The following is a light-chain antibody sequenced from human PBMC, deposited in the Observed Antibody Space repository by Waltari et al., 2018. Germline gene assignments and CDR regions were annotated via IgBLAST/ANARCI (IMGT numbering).Light chain of an antibody. V-gene: IGKV3-20*01. Sequence: EVVLTQSPGTLSLYPGERATLSCRASQSVGKYLAWYQQKPGQAPRLLIYHASTRAPGIPDRFSGSGSGTDFSLTISRLEPEDFAVYYCQKYDYLPATFGQGTKVEIK. J-gene: IGKJ1*01. CDR3: QKYDYLPAT. CDR2: HAS. CDR1: QSVGKY.